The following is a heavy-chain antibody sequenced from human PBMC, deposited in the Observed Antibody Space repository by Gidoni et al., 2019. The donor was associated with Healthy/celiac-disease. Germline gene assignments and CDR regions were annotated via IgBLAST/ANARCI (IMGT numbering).Heavy chain of an antibody. CDR3: ARGRFLEWLLPDY. V-gene: IGHV1-3*01. J-gene: IGHJ4*02. CDR2: INAGNGNT. Sequence: QVQLVQSGAAVKKPGASVKVSCQASGYTFTSYALHWVRQAPGQRREGLGWINAGNGNTKYSQKVQGRVTITRDTSASTAYMELSSLRSEDTAVYYCARGRFLEWLLPDYWGQGTLVTVSS. D-gene: IGHD3-3*01. CDR1: GYTFTSYA.